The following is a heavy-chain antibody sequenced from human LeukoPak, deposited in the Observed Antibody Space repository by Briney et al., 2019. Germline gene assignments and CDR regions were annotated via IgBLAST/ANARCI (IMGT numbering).Heavy chain of an antibody. CDR3: AREVGIEYGSGSPPWYYYMDV. CDR2: IYYSGST. V-gene: IGHV4-59*01. D-gene: IGHD3-10*01. Sequence: PSETLSLTCTVSGGSISSYYWSWIRQPPGKGLEWIGYIYYSGSTNYNPSLKSRVTISVDTSKNQFSLKLSSVTAADTAVYYCAREVGIEYGSGSPPWYYYMDVWGKGTTVTISS. CDR1: GGSISSYY. J-gene: IGHJ6*03.